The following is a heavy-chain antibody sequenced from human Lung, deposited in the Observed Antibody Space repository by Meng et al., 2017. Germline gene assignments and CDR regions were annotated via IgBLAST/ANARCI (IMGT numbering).Heavy chain of an antibody. Sequence: EAQLLESGGDLVQPGGSLRPSCAGSGVRFSNYAMSWVRQALGKGPEWVSAISDNGGSTYYRDSVKGRFTMSRDNSKNTLYLQMNSLRAEDTAVYYCAIDRGYSSSTFVDHWGQGTLVTVSS. J-gene: IGHJ4*02. V-gene: IGHV3-23*01. CDR1: GVRFSNYA. CDR3: AIDRGYSSSTFVDH. CDR2: ISDNGGST. D-gene: IGHD6-6*01.